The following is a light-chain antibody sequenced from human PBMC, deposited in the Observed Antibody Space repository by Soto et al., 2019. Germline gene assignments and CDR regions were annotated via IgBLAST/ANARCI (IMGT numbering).Light chain of an antibody. J-gene: IGKJ2*01. V-gene: IGKV3-20*01. Sequence: EIVLTQSPGTLSLSPGERATLSCRASQSVSSSYLAWYQQKPGQAPRLLIYGASSRATGIPDRFSGSGSGTDFTLTISRLEPEDFAVYYCQQYHNWPYTFGQGTNLEMK. CDR2: GAS. CDR1: QSVSSSY. CDR3: QQYHNWPYT.